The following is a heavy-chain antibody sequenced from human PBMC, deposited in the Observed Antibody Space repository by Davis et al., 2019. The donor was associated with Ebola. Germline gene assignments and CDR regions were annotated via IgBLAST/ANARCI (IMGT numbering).Heavy chain of an antibody. CDR2: VYSGGIT. J-gene: IGHJ6*02. CDR3: ARMVPAAYQYYGMDV. CDR1: GFTVSGNY. Sequence: GESLKISCAASGFTVSGNYMSWVRQAPGKGLDWVSIVYSGGITYYTDSVKGRFTVSRDKSKNTLYLQMNSLRVEDTAVYYCARMVPAAYQYYGMDVWGQGTTVTVTS. D-gene: IGHD2-2*01. V-gene: IGHV3-66*02.